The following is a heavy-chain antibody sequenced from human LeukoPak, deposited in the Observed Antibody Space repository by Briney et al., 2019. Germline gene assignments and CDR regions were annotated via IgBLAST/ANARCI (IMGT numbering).Heavy chain of an antibody. Sequence: PGGSLRLSCAASGFTFSSYGMHWVRQAPGKGLEWVAVISYDGSNKYYADSVKGRFTISRDNSKNTLYLQMNSLRAEDTAVCYCANFLFDYWGQGTLVTVSS. CDR1: GFTFSSYG. CDR2: ISYDGSNK. J-gene: IGHJ4*02. CDR3: ANFLFDY. V-gene: IGHV3-30*18.